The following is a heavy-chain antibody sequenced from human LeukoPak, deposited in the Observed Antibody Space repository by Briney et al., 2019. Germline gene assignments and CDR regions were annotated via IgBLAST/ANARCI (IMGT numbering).Heavy chain of an antibody. D-gene: IGHD2-8*01. CDR3: AKDRCSNGVGCYYYYMDV. V-gene: IGHV3-30*02. CDR1: GFTFSSYG. CDR2: IQYDGSNK. Sequence: GGTLRLSCAASGFTFSSYGMSWVRQAPGKGLEWVAYIQYDGSNKQYADSVKGRFSISRDSSKNILYLQMNSLRAEDTAVYYCAKDRCSNGVGCYYYYMDVWGKGTTVTISS. J-gene: IGHJ6*03.